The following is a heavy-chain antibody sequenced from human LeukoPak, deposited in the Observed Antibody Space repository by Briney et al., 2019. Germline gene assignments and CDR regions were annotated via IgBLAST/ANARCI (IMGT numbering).Heavy chain of an antibody. J-gene: IGHJ5*02. Sequence: PSETLSLTCTVSGGSISSYYWSWIRQPPGKGLQWIGCIYYIGSTNYNPSLKSRVTISVDTTKTQFSLKLSSVTAADTAVYYCARGGSTGTNLNWVDPWGQGTLVTVSS. D-gene: IGHD1-1*01. CDR1: GGSISSYY. CDR3: ARGGSTGTNLNWVDP. V-gene: IGHV4-59*01. CDR2: IYYIGST.